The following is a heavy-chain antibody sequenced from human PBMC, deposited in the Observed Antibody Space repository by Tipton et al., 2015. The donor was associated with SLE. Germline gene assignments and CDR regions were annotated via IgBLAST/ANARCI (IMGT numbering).Heavy chain of an antibody. Sequence: TLSLTCIVSGDSISSNTYYWGWIRQPPGKGLEWIGNTYYGETAYYNPSLKSRVSISVDTSNNQFSLKLNFVTAADTAVYYCASLVVVPAELGIGATEAIDFWGQGTLVTVSS. J-gene: IGHJ4*02. D-gene: IGHD7-27*01. CDR1: GDSISSNTYY. V-gene: IGHV4-39*07. CDR2: TYYGETA. CDR3: ASLVVVPAELGIGATEAIDF.